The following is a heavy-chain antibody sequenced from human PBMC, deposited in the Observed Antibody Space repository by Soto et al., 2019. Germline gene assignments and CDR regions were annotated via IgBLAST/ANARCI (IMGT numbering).Heavy chain of an antibody. J-gene: IGHJ4*02. CDR3: TSAYKRTSLTTGDLDY. Sequence: EVQLVESGGGLVQPGGSLKLSCAASGFTFSGSAMQWVRQASGKGLEWVGRIRSKAYSYATSYAASMKGRFTISRDDSKNTAYLQMNGLKAEDTAIYYCTSAYKRTSLTTGDLDYWCQGTLVSVSS. V-gene: IGHV3-73*01. D-gene: IGHD4-17*01. CDR1: GFTFSGSA. CDR2: IRSKAYSYAT.